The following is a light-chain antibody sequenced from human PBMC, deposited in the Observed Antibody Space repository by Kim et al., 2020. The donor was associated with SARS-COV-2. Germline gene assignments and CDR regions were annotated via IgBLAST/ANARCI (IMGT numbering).Light chain of an antibody. CDR2: SGS. V-gene: IGKV3-20*01. J-gene: IGKJ5*01. CDR1: QSVSSSR. Sequence: PGERATLSCSASQSVSSSRIAWYQQKPGQAPSLLIYSGSSRATGIPDRFSGSGSGTDFTLTITRLEIEDCAVYYCQQYAGSPITFGQGTRLE. CDR3: QQYAGSPIT.